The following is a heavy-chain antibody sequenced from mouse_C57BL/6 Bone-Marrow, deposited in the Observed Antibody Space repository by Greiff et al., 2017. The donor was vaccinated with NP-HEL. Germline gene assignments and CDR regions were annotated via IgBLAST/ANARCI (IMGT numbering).Heavy chain of an antibody. CDR3: TTFDGYSSDY. CDR1: GFNIKDDY. Sequence: VQLKESGAELVRPGASVKLSCTASGFNIKDDYMHWVKQRPEQGLEWIGWIVPENGDTEYASKFQGKATITADTSSNTAYLQLSSLTSEDTAVYYCTTFDGYSSDYWGQGTTLTVSS. D-gene: IGHD2-3*01. CDR2: IVPENGDT. V-gene: IGHV14-4*01. J-gene: IGHJ2*01.